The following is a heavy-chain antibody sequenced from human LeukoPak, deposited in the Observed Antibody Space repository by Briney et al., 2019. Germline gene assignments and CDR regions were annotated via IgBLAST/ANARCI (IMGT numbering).Heavy chain of an antibody. Sequence: GSVRLSCAASGFTCGTYSMNWVRQAPGKGLEWVAVISYDGSNKCYADSVKGRFTISRDNSKNTLYLQMNSLRAEDTAVYYCARVLRYDILTGYYMDVWGQGTTVTVSS. CDR2: ISYDGSNK. D-gene: IGHD3-9*01. J-gene: IGHJ6*02. V-gene: IGHV3-30*03. CDR1: GFTCGTYS. CDR3: ARVLRYDILTGYYMDV.